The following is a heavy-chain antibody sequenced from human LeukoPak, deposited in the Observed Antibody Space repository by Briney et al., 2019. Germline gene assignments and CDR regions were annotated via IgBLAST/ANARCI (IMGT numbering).Heavy chain of an antibody. D-gene: IGHD3-10*01. J-gene: IGHJ3*01. CDR3: ARRITMVRGFFLDTFDV. Sequence: ASVKGSCKASGYTFTSYDINWVRQATRQGLEWMGWMNPNRGNTGYAQKFQGRVTMTRNTSISTAYMELSSLRSEDTAVYYCARRITMVRGFFLDTFDVWGQGTLVTVSS. CDR1: GYTFTSYD. CDR2: MNPNRGNT. V-gene: IGHV1-8*01.